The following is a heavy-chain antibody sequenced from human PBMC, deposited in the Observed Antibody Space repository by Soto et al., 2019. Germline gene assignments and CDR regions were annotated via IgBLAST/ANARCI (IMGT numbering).Heavy chain of an antibody. CDR1: GFTVSSNY. CDR3: ARSSNSIAAAGTGFDY. D-gene: IGHD6-13*01. CDR2: IYSGGST. J-gene: IGHJ4*02. Sequence: GGSLRLSCAASGFTVSSNYMSWVRQAPGKGLEWVSVIYSGGSTYCADSVKGRFTISRDNSKNTLYLQMNSLRAEDTAVYYCARSSNSIAAAGTGFDYWGQGTLVTVSS. V-gene: IGHV3-53*01.